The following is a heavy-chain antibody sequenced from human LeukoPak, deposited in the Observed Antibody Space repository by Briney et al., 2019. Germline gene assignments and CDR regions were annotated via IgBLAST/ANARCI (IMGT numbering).Heavy chain of an antibody. CDR2: ISSSSSTI. J-gene: IGHJ4*02. D-gene: IGHD5-18*01. Sequence: QTGGSLRLSCAASGFTFSSYSMNWVRQAPGKGLEWVSYISSSSSTIYYADSVKGRFTISRDNAKNSLYLQMNSLRAEDTAVYYCARDPKSPSYGYKFDYWGQGTLVTVSS. CDR1: GFTFSSYS. CDR3: ARDPKSPSYGYKFDY. V-gene: IGHV3-48*04.